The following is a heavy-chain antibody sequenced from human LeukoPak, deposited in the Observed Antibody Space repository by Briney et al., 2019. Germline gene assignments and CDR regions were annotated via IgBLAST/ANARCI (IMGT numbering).Heavy chain of an antibody. CDR2: INHRGST. V-gene: IGHV4-34*01. Sequence: SETLSLTCAVYGGSFSGYYWSWIRQPPGKGLEWIGEINHRGSTNYNPSLKSRVTISVDTSKNQFSLKLSSVTAADTAVYYCARTKRHIRSSWPYYFDYWGQGTLVTVSS. J-gene: IGHJ4*02. D-gene: IGHD6-13*01. CDR3: ARTKRHIRSSWPYYFDY. CDR1: GGSFSGYY.